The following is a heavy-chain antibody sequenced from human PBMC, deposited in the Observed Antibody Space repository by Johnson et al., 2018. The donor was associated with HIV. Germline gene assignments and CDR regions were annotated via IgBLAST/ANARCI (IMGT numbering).Heavy chain of an antibody. Sequence: QVQLVESGGGLVKPGGSLRLSCAASGFTFSDYYMSWIRQAPGKGLEWVSYISSSRSNIYYADSVKGRFTISSDNAKNSVYLQMNSLRAEDTAMYYCAREQATLWFRASGAAFNIWGQGTMVTVSS. J-gene: IGHJ3*02. V-gene: IGHV3-11*04. CDR2: ISSSRSNI. D-gene: IGHD3-10*01. CDR1: GFTFSDYY. CDR3: AREQATLWFRASGAAFNI.